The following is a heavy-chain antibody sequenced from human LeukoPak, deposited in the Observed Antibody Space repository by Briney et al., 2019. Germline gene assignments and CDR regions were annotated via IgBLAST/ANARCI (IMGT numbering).Heavy chain of an antibody. CDR2: IYPGDSDT. CDR1: GYSLTSYW. J-gene: IGHJ3*02. D-gene: IGHD3-22*01. CDR3: AGAGEGDSSGYYYVPPFDI. Sequence: GESLKISCTGSGYSLTSYWIGWVRQLPGKGLEWMGIIYPGDSDTRYTPYFQGQVTIPADKSISTAYLQWRGLKASDTAMYYCAGAGEGDSSGYYYVPPFDIWGQGTMVTVSS. V-gene: IGHV5-51*01.